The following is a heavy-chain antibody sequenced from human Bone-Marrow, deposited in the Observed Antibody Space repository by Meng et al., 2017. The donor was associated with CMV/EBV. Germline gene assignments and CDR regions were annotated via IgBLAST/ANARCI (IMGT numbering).Heavy chain of an antibody. J-gene: IGHJ6*02. V-gene: IGHV3-30*19. CDR3: ARDRMIVLGYGMDV. CDR1: GFTLNNYG. D-gene: IGHD3-22*01. CDR2: VSYDGKNK. Sequence: GESLKISCVTSGFTLNNYGMHWVRQAPGKGLEWVAVVSYDGKNKYYADSVKGRFTISRDNSKSTLYLQMNSLRAEDTAVYYCARDRMIVLGYGMDVWGQGTTVTVSS.